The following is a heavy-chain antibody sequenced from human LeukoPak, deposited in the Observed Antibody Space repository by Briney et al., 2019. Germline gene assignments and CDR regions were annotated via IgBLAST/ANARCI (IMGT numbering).Heavy chain of an antibody. D-gene: IGHD6-13*01. CDR1: GGTFSNYA. CDR3: ARGFGSAWYGTFFDY. V-gene: IGHV1-69*06. CDR2: IIPVFGTP. Sequence: GSSVKVSCKASGGTFSNYAITWVRQAPGHGLEWMGGIIPVFGTPNYAQKFQGRVTVTADKSTSAAYMELSSLRSEDTAVYYCARGFGSAWYGTFFDYWGQGTLVTVSS. J-gene: IGHJ4*02.